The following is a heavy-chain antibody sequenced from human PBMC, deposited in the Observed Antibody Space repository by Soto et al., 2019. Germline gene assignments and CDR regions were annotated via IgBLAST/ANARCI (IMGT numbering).Heavy chain of an antibody. CDR1: GYTFTSYA. CDR3: AMSIVVVTALDY. V-gene: IGHV1-3*05. D-gene: IGHD2-21*02. CDR2: INAGNGNT. Sequence: QVQLVQSGAEEKKPGASVKVSCKASGYTFTSYAMHWVRQAPGQRLEWMGWINAGNGNTKYSQKFQGRVTITRDTSASTAYMEVSSLRSEDTAVYYCAMSIVVVTALDYWGQGTLVTVSS. J-gene: IGHJ4*02.